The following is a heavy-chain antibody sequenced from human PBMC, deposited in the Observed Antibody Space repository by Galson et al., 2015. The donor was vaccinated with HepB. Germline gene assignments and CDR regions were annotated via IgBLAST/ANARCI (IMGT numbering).Heavy chain of an antibody. CDR2: IRSKANSYAT. CDR1: GFTFSDSA. Sequence: SLRLSCAASGFTFSDSAMYWVRQASGKGLEWVGRIRSKANSYATAYAASVKGRFSISRDDSKNTAYLQMNSLKTEDTAVYYCTRRANYYGYSGDDHWGQGTLVTVSS. J-gene: IGHJ4*02. CDR3: TRRANYYGYSGDDH. V-gene: IGHV3-73*01. D-gene: IGHD3-10*01.